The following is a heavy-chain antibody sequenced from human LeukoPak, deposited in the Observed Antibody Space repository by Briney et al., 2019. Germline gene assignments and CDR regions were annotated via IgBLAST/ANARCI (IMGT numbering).Heavy chain of an antibody. Sequence: SETLSLTCTVSGGSISSGGYYWSWIRQHPGKGLEWIGYIYYSGSTYYNPSLKSRVTISVDTSKNQFSLKLSSVTAADTAVYYCARVGGGYGTAIDYWGQGTLVTVSS. D-gene: IGHD5-12*01. CDR3: ARVGGGYGTAIDY. V-gene: IGHV4-31*03. J-gene: IGHJ4*02. CDR2: IYYSGST. CDR1: GGSISSGGYY.